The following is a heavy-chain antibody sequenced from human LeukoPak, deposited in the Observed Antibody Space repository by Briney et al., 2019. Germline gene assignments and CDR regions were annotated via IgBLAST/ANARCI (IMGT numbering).Heavy chain of an antibody. Sequence: GGSLRLSCAASGFTFDDYGMSWVRQAPGKGLEWVSGINWNGGSTGYADSVKGRFTISRDNSKNTLYLQMNSLRAEDTAVYYCAKPPSPNAFDIWGQGTMVTVSS. CDR3: AKPPSPNAFDI. J-gene: IGHJ3*02. CDR1: GFTFDDYG. CDR2: INWNGGST. V-gene: IGHV3-20*04.